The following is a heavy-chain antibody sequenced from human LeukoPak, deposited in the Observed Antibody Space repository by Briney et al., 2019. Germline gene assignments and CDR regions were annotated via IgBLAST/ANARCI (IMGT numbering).Heavy chain of an antibody. CDR1: GGSISSYY. J-gene: IGHJ4*02. D-gene: IGHD7-27*01. Sequence: SETLSLTCTVSGGSISSYYWSWIRQPAGKGLEWIGRIYTSGSTNYNPSLKSRVTMSVDTSKNQFSLKLSSVTAADTAVYYCARGPHYALGIYFDYWGQGTLVAVSS. V-gene: IGHV4-4*07. CDR3: ARGPHYALGIYFDY. CDR2: IYTSGST.